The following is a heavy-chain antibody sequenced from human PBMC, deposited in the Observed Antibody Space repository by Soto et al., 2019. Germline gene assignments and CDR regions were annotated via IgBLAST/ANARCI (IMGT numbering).Heavy chain of an antibody. D-gene: IGHD3-16*02. J-gene: IGHJ4*02. CDR2: TYYRSKWYN. CDR1: GDSVSSNSAA. CDR3: ARTVVAVWGSYPLDY. V-gene: IGHV6-1*01. Sequence: SETLSLTCAISGDSVSSNSAAWNWIRQSPSRGLEWLGRTYYRSKWYNDYAVSVKSRITINPDTSKNQFSLQLNSVTPEDTAVYYCARTVVAVWGSYPLDYWGQGTLVTAPQ.